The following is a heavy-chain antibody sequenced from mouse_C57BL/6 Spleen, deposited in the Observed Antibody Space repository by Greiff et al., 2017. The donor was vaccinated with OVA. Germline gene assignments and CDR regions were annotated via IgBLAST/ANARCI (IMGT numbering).Heavy chain of an antibody. CDR1: GYAFSSYW. CDR2: IYPGDGDT. D-gene: IGHD1-1*01. J-gene: IGHJ2*01. V-gene: IGHV1-80*01. CDR3: AREEEITTVVEGY. Sequence: VQLQQSGAELVKPGASVKISCKASGYAFSSYWMNWVKQRPGKGLEWIGQIYPGDGDTNYNGKFKGKATLTADKSSRTAYMQLSSLTSEDSAVYFCAREEEITTVVEGYWGQGTTLTVSS.